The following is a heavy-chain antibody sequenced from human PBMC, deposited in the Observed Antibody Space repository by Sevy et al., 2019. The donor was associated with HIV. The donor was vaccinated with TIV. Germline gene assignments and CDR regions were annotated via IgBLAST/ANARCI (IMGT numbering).Heavy chain of an antibody. CDR3: ARDPRITIFGVVLPLVDFGWFDP. Sequence: GGSLRLSCAASGFTFSSYSMNWVRQAPGKGLERVSYISSSSSTIYYADSVKGRFTISRDNAKNSLYLQMNSLRAEDTAVYYCARDPRITIFGVVLPLVDFGWFDPWSQGTLVTVSS. J-gene: IGHJ5*02. CDR2: ISSSSSTI. CDR1: GFTFSSYS. D-gene: IGHD3-3*01. V-gene: IGHV3-48*01.